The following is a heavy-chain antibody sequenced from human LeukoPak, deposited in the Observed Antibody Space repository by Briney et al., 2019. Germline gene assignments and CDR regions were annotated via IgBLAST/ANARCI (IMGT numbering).Heavy chain of an antibody. D-gene: IGHD1-26*01. CDR1: GFTFSSYG. J-gene: IGHJ4*02. CDR3: ARTGGIVGATNFDY. V-gene: IGHV3-33*01. CDR2: IWYDGSNK. Sequence: GRSLRLSCAASGFTFSSYGMHRVRQAPGKGLEWVAVIWYDGSNKYYADSVKGRFTISRDNSKNTLYLQMNSLRAEDTAVYYCARTGGIVGATNFDYWGQGTLVTVSS.